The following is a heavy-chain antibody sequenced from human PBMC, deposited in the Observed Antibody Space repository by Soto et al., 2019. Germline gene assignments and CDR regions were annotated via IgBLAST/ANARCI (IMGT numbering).Heavy chain of an antibody. V-gene: IGHV3-23*01. D-gene: IGHD4-17*01. CDR1: GFTFLYYA. Sequence: VQLLESGGGLVQPGGSLRLSCKASGFTFLYYAMTWVRQAPGKGLEWVSGMTGVGGSIYYAESVKGRFRISRDNSKDTLYVEMNDLRAEDTAVYYCAMEAGDYASLGYDYNSVDLWGQGTTVTVSS. CDR2: MTGVGGSI. J-gene: IGHJ6*02. CDR3: AMEAGDYASLGYDYNSVDL.